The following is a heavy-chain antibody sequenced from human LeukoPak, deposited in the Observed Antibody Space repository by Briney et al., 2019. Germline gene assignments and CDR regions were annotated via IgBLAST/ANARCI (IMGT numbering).Heavy chain of an antibody. CDR1: GGSISSSTYY. CDR3: ARGRGEGRGIAMVRGVRAPSYNWFDP. V-gene: IGHV4-39*07. CDR2: MYYSSGNT. D-gene: IGHD3-10*01. J-gene: IGHJ5*02. Sequence: SETLSLTCTVSGGSISSSTYYWGWIRQPPGKGLEWIGSMYYSSGNTYYNPSLKSRVTISVDTSKNQFSLKLSSVPAADTAVYYCARGRGEGRGIAMVRGVRAPSYNWFDPWGHGTQVTVSS.